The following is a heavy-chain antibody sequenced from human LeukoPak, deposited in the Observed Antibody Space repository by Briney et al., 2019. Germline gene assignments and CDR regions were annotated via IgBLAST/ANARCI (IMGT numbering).Heavy chain of an antibody. Sequence: PGGSLRLSCAASGFTFSSYAMSWVRQAPGKGLEWVSAITGSGGSTYYADSVKGRFTIFRDNSKNTLYLQMNSLRAEDTAVYYCAKARFLDFDYWGQGTLVTVSS. J-gene: IGHJ4*02. V-gene: IGHV3-23*01. CDR1: GFTFSSYA. D-gene: IGHD3-3*01. CDR2: ITGSGGST. CDR3: AKARFLDFDY.